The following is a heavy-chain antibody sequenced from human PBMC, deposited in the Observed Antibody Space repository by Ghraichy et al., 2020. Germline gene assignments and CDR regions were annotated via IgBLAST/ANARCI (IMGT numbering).Heavy chain of an antibody. J-gene: IGHJ6*03. V-gene: IGHV1-69*13. CDR2: IIPIFGTA. D-gene: IGHD4-11*01. CDR3: ARALMTTHYYYYYYMDV. Sequence: SVKVSCKASGGTFSSYAISWVRQAPGQGLEWMGGIIPIFGTANYAQKFQGRVTITADESTSTAYMELSSLRSEDTAVYYWARALMTTHYYYYYYMDVWGKGTTVTVSS. CDR1: GGTFSSYA.